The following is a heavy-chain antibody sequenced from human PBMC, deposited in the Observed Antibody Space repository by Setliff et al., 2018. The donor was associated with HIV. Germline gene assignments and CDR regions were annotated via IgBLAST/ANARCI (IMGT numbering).Heavy chain of an antibody. J-gene: IGHJ3*02. CDR2: INPDKGNT. CDR3: ARGRVLSGSYYMNAFDI. V-gene: IGHV1-3*01. Sequence: ASVKVSCKASGYTFTNYAMHWVSQAPGQRLEWMGWINPDKGNTKYSQKFQATVTITRDTSAGTAYMELSSLRSEDTAVYYCARGRVLSGSYYMNAFDIWGQGTMVTVSS. CDR1: GYTFTNYA. D-gene: IGHD1-26*01.